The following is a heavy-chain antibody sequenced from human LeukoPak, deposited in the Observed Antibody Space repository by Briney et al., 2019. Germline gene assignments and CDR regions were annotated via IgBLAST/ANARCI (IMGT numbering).Heavy chain of an antibody. Sequence: GASVKVSCKASGGTFSSYAISWVRQAPGQGLEWMGGIIPIFGTANYAQKFQGRVTITADESTSTAYMELSSLRSEDTAVYYCARGPESLAVAGLDYWGQGTLVTVSS. CDR2: IIPIFGTA. CDR1: GGTFSSYA. CDR3: ARGPESLAVAGLDY. V-gene: IGHV1-69*01. D-gene: IGHD6-19*01. J-gene: IGHJ4*02.